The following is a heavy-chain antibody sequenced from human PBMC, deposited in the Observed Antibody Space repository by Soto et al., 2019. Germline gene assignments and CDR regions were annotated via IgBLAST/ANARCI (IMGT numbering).Heavy chain of an antibody. CDR3: ARREIQGPIDY. CDR1: GYSISSSNW. Sequence: QVQLQESGPGLVKPSDTLSLTCAVSGYSISSSNWWGWIRQPPGKGLEWIGHIYYSGTTYYNPSLKRRVTMSVDTSKSQLSLTLTSVTAVDTAVYYCARREIQGPIDYWGQGPLVTVSS. CDR2: IYYSGTT. J-gene: IGHJ4*02. D-gene: IGHD1-26*01. V-gene: IGHV4-28*01.